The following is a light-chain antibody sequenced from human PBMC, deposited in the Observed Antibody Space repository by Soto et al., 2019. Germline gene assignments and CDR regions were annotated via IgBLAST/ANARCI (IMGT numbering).Light chain of an antibody. CDR2: GAS. J-gene: IGKJ3*01. Sequence: VVLSQCPATLSLSPGERATLSCRANQPVSANYLAWYQQKPGQAPRLLIYGASSRATGIPDRFSGSGSGTDFTLTISRLEPEDFAVFYCHQYGSSPFTFGPGTKVDIK. V-gene: IGKV3-20*01. CDR3: HQYGSSPFT. CDR1: QPVSANY.